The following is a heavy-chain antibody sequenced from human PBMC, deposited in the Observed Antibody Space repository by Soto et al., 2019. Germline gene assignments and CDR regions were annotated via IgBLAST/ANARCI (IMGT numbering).Heavy chain of an antibody. Sequence: QVQLVQSGAEVKNPGASVKVSCRASGYTFTGNAIHWLRQAPGQRLERIGKIDPANGNTKYSQNFQGRVTITRDTSARAAYMELNSLGSEDTSIYYCARSETGYSRFDYWCQGTLVTVSS. CDR3: ARSETGYSRFDY. V-gene: IGHV1-3*01. CDR1: GYTFTGNA. J-gene: IGHJ4*02. D-gene: IGHD3-9*01. CDR2: IDPANGNT.